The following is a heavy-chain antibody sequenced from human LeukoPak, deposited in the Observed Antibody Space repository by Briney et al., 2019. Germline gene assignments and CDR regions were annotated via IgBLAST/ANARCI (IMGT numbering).Heavy chain of an antibody. CDR1: GGSISSYY. D-gene: IGHD5-18*01. V-gene: IGHV4-59*01. CDR2: IYYSGST. Sequence: SETLSLTCTVSGGSISSYYWSWIRQPPGKGLEWIGYIYYSGSTNYNPSLKSRVTISVDTSKNRFSLKLSSVTAADTAVYYCARAAMGGVNYYYYYYMDVWGKGTTVTVSS. J-gene: IGHJ6*03. CDR3: ARAAMGGVNYYYYYYMDV.